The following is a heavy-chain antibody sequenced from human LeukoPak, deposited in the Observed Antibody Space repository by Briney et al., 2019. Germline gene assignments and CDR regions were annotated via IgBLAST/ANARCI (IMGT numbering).Heavy chain of an antibody. D-gene: IGHD3-22*01. CDR2: ISWNSGSI. V-gene: IGHV3-9*01. CDR3: AKKAGGYYYDSSGYYYFDY. J-gene: IGHJ4*02. Sequence: PGRSLRLSCAASGFTFDDYAMPWVRQAPGKGLEWVSGISWNSGSIGYADSVKGRFTISRDNAKNSLYLQMNSLRAEDTALYYCAKKAGGYYYDSSGYYYFDYWGQGTLVTVSS. CDR1: GFTFDDYA.